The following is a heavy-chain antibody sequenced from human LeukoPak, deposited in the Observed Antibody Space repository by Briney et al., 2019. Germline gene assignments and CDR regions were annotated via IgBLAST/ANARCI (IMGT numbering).Heavy chain of an antibody. D-gene: IGHD4-23*01. CDR1: GFVFSTHS. CDR2: ISSSNGNI. J-gene: IGHJ5*01. CDR3: VRDADGGNSWFDS. V-gene: IGHV3-21*01. Sequence: GGSLRLSCAASGFVFSTHSMNWVRQAPGKGLEWVSWISSSNGNIYYADSVRGRFTVSRDDAKKSLYLQMNSLRAEDTAVYYCVRDADGGNSWFDSWGQGTLVTVSS.